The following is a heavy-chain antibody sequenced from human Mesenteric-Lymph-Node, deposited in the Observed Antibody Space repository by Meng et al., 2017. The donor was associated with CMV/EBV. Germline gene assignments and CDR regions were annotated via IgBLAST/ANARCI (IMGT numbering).Heavy chain of an antibody. CDR2: LSGSGTNT. CDR1: GFTFDDYA. D-gene: IGHD3-3*01. Sequence: GGSLRLSCAASGFTFDDYAMHWVRLVSGKGLEWVSGLSGSGTNTYYTDSVKGRFTISRDNSKKTVYLHMSNLRAEDTAVYYCTKVGHYDFWSGYSYWFDPWGQGTLVTVSS. J-gene: IGHJ5*02. CDR3: TKVGHYDFWSGYSYWFDP. V-gene: IGHV3-23*01.